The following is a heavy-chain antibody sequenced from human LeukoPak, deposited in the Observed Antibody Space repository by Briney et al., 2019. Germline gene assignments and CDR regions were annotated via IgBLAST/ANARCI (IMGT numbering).Heavy chain of an antibody. CDR1: GFTFSSYS. CDR3: ARDGCSSTSCYYYYYYYMDV. D-gene: IGHD2-2*01. V-gene: IGHV3-21*01. CDR2: ISSSSSYI. J-gene: IGHJ6*03. Sequence: GGSLRLSCAASGFTFSSYSMNWVRQAPGKGLEWVSSISSSSSYIYYADSVKGRFTISRDNAKNSLYLQMNSLRAEDTAVYYRARDGCSSTSCYYYYYYYMDVWGKGTTVTVSS.